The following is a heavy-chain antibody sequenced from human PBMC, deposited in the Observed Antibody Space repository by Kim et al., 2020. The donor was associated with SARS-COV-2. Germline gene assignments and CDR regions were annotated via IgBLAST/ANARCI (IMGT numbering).Heavy chain of an antibody. Sequence: SETLSLTCTVSGGSVSSGSYYWSWIRQPPGKGLEWIGYINYSGSTNYNPSLKSRVTISVDTSKNQFSLKLSSVTAADAAVYYCARMQNYDILTGYSLFDYWGQGTLVTVSS. J-gene: IGHJ4*02. V-gene: IGHV4-61*01. CDR3: ARMQNYDILTGYSLFDY. D-gene: IGHD3-9*01. CDR1: GGSVSSGSYY. CDR2: INYSGST.